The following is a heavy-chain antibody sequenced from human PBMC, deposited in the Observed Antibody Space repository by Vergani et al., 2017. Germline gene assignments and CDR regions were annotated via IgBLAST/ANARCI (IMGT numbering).Heavy chain of an antibody. CDR1: GFTFSDYY. J-gene: IGHJ6*02. CDR2: ISSSSSYT. CDR3: ARGEQPVGMDV. V-gene: IGHV3-11*05. D-gene: IGHD6-13*01. Sequence: VQLVESGGGLVKPGGSLRLSCAASGFTFSDYYMSWIRQAPGKGLEWVSYISSSSSYTNYADSVKGRFTISSDNAKNSLYLQMNSLRTEEPAVDYCARGEQPVGMDVWGQGTTVTVSS.